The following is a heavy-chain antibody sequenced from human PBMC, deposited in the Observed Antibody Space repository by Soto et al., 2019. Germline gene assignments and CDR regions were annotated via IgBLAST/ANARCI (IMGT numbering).Heavy chain of an antibody. D-gene: IGHD3-10*01. V-gene: IGHV4-4*08. CDR1: GASIRSYY. J-gene: IGHJ6*02. CDR2: VYTSDYT. Sequence: SETLSLTCSVSGASIRSYYWHWIRQPPGKGLEWIGYVYTSDYTRYSSSLKSRVTISVDTSKSQFYLRLNSVTAADTAVYYCASSAVHPGDFFYYNGMDFWSQGPTVTVSS. CDR3: ASSAVHPGDFFYYNGMDF.